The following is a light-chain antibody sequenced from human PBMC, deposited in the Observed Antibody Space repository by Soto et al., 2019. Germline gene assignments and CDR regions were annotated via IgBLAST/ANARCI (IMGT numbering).Light chain of an antibody. CDR1: QSVSFSY. V-gene: IGKV3-20*01. Sequence: EIVLTQSPGTLSLSPGDRATLSCRASQSVSFSYLAWYQQKAGQAPRLRIYGATSRATGIPDRFSGSESGTDLTLTISRLEPEDFAVYYCQQYGSSPLTFGGGTKVEIK. J-gene: IGKJ4*01. CDR2: GAT. CDR3: QQYGSSPLT.